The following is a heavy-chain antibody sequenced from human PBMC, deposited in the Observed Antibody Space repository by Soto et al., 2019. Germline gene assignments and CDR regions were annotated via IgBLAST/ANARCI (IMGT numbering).Heavy chain of an antibody. J-gene: IGHJ6*02. V-gene: IGHV1-69*13. CDR3: ARGGFDSSSWTRYYYYGMDV. Sequence: SVKVSCKASGGTFSSYAISWVRQAPGQGLEWMGGIIPIFGTANYAQKFQGRVTITADESTSTAYMELSSLRSEDTAVYYCARGGFDSSSWTRYYYYGMDVWGQGTTVTVSS. CDR2: IIPIFGTA. CDR1: GGTFSSYA. D-gene: IGHD6-13*01.